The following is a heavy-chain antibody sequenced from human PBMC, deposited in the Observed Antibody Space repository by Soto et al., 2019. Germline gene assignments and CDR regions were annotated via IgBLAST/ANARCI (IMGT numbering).Heavy chain of an antibody. CDR3: AKLGTSGSYSYYYYYGMDV. D-gene: IGHD1-26*01. CDR1: GFTFRSYG. J-gene: IGHJ6*02. Sequence: GGSLRLSCAASGFTFRSYGMHWVRQAPGKGLEWVAVISYDGSNEHYADSVKGRFTISRDNSKNTLYLQMNNLRAEDTAVYYCAKLGTSGSYSYYYYYGMDVWGQGTTVTVSS. V-gene: IGHV3-30*18. CDR2: ISYDGSNE.